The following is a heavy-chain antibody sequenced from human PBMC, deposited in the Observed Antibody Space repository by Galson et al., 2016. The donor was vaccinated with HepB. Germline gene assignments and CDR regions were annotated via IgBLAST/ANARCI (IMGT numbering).Heavy chain of an antibody. CDR2: VYSSGST. J-gene: IGHJ6*03. CDR1: GGSISGYY. Sequence: SETLSLTCSVSGGSISGYYWSWIRQPAGKGLEWIGRVYSSGSTDHNPSLKSRVTMSVDASKKQFSLRLRSVTAADTAVYFCARDEGIYNYLWGGHWSYYMDVWGKGTTVTVSS. D-gene: IGHD3-16*01. V-gene: IGHV4-4*07. CDR3: ARDEGIYNYLWGGHWSYYMDV.